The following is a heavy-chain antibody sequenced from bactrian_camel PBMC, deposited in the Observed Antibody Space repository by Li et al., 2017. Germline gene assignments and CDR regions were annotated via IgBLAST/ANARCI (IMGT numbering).Heavy chain of an antibody. Sequence: HVQLVESGGGLVQPGGSLRLSCASSLFTFPYMTWVRQGPGKELEWISSIDTGGSTYYADSVRGRFTISKDVAKNTLYLQMNSLKSDDTAMYFCAADSTYGGSWIAMEYNYWGQGTQVTVS. CDR2: IDTGGST. CDR1: LFTFPY. CDR3: AADSTYGGSWIAMEYNY. D-gene: IGHD6*01. J-gene: IGHJ4*01. V-gene: IGHV3-2*01.